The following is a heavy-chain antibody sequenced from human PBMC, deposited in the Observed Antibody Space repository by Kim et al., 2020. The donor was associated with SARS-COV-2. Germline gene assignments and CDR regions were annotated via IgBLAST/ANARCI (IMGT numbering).Heavy chain of an antibody. CDR1: GFTFSSYW. CDR2: MDPDGTTI. Sequence: GGSLRLSCAASGFTFSSYWFHWVRQAPEKGLVWVSRMDPDGTTINYADSVKGRFTISRDNAKNTLYLQMNSLRADDTAVYYCVRWTIAPAGTDYWGQGTLVTVSP. D-gene: IGHD6-13*01. J-gene: IGHJ4*02. V-gene: IGHV3-74*01. CDR3: VRWTIAPAGTDY.